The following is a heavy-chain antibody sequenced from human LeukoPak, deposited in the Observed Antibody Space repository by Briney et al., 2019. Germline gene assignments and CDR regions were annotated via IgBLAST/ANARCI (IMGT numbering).Heavy chain of an antibody. Sequence: PGASVKVSCKASGYTFTSYYMHWVRQAPGQGLEWVGIINPSGVSTSYAQKFQGRVTMTTDTSTSTAYMELRSLRSDDTAVYYCARGAGLLWFGELSLSYYYYYGMDVWGQGTTVTVSS. D-gene: IGHD3-10*01. V-gene: IGHV1-46*01. CDR2: INPSGVST. CDR3: ARGAGLLWFGELSLSYYYYYGMDV. CDR1: GYTFTSYY. J-gene: IGHJ6*02.